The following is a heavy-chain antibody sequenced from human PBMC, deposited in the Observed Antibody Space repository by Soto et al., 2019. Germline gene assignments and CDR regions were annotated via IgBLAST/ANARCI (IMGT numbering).Heavy chain of an antibody. D-gene: IGHD3-3*01. V-gene: IGHV3-9*01. CDR3: AKSLRFWSGYLDAFDI. J-gene: IGHJ3*02. Sequence: GGSLRLSCSASGFTFDDYAMHWVRQAPGKGLEWVSGISWNSGSIGYADSVKGRFTISRDNAKNSLYLQMNSLRAEDTALYYCAKSLRFWSGYLDAFDIWGQGTMVTVSS. CDR1: GFTFDDYA. CDR2: ISWNSGSI.